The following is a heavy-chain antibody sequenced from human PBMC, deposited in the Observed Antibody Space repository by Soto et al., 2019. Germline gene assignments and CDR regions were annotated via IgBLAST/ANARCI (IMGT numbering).Heavy chain of an antibody. CDR1: GFTFSSYA. J-gene: IGHJ6*02. CDR3: ANGGVRGVIQTLPYYYYYYGMDV. CDR2: ISGSGGST. D-gene: IGHD3-10*01. V-gene: IGHV3-23*01. Sequence: GGSLRLSCAASGFTFSSYAMSWVRQAPGKGLEWVSAISGSGGSTYYADSVKGRFTISRDNSKNTLYLQMNSLRAEDMAVYYCANGGVRGVIQTLPYYYYYYGMDVWGQGTTVTVSS.